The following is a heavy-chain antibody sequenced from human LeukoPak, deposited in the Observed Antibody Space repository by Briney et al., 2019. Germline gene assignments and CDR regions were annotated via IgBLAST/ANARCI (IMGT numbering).Heavy chain of an antibody. CDR1: GGTFSSYA. V-gene: IGHV1-69*05. D-gene: IGHD3-22*01. Sequence: SVKVSCKASGGTFSSYAISWVRQAPGQGLEWMGRIIPIFGTANYAQKFQGRVTITTDESTSTAYMELSSLRSEDTAVYYCARDGPYYYDSSGFDYWGRGTLITVSS. CDR2: IIPIFGTA. J-gene: IGHJ4*02. CDR3: ARDGPYYYDSSGFDY.